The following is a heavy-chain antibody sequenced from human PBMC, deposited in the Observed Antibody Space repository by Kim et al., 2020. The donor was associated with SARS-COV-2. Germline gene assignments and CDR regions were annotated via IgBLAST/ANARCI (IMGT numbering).Heavy chain of an antibody. J-gene: IGHJ6*03. CDR3: ARARSSGSFSYYMDV. D-gene: IGHD3-22*01. V-gene: IGHV4-59*01. Sequence: PSHKSRVTRAVDTSKNQFSLKLSSVTAEDTAVYYCARARSSGSFSYYMDVWGKGTTVTVSS.